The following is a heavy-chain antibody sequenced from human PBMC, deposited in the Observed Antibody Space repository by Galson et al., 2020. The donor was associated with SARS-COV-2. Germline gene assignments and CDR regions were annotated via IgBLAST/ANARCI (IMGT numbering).Heavy chain of an antibody. CDR3: ARQGDTVGTLTSSLSYYGMDV. D-gene: IGHD4-17*01. V-gene: IGHV5-51*01. J-gene: IGHJ6*02. Sequence: HGESLKISCKGSGYSFTSYWIGWVRQMPGKGLEWMGIIYPGDSDTRYSPSFQGQVTISADKSISTAYLQWSSLKASDTAMYYCARQGDTVGTLTSSLSYYGMDVWGQGTTVTVSS. CDR1: GYSFTSYW. CDR2: IYPGDSDT.